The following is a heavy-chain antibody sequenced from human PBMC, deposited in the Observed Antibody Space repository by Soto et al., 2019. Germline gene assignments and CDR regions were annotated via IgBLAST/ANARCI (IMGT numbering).Heavy chain of an antibody. J-gene: IGHJ4*02. CDR2: IRSFGSTT. V-gene: IGHV3-23*01. CDR1: GFTFSNYG. CDR3: ARDVEIGWYEAFDS. D-gene: IGHD6-19*01. Sequence: EVQLLESGGDLVQPGGSLRLSCAASGFTFSNYGMSWVRQAPGKGLEWVSGIRSFGSTTYYADSVKGRFTISRDNSKNRLLLQMNSLKGEDTAVYYCARDVEIGWYEAFDSWGQGTLVTVSS.